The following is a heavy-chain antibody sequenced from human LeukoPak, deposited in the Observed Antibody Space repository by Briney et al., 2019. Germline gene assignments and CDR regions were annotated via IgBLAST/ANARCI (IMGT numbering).Heavy chain of an antibody. J-gene: IGHJ4*02. CDR1: GYTFTAYH. D-gene: IGHD4-17*01. V-gene: IGHV1-2*06. CDR3: ARDVYGDYEY. CDR2: INPNSGDT. Sequence: ASVKVSCTASGYTFTAYHMHWVRQAPGQGLEWMGRINPNSGDTNYAQKFQGRVTMTADTSTSTAYMELRSLRSDDTAVYYCARDVYGDYEYWGQGTLVTVSS.